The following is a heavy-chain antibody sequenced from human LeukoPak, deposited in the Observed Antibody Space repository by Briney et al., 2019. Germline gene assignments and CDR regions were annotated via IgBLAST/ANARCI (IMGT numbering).Heavy chain of an antibody. V-gene: IGHV4-34*01. Sequence: SETLSLTCAVYGGSFSGYYWSWIRQPPGKGLEWIGEINHSRSTNYNPSLKSRVTISVDKSKNQFSLKLSSVTAADTAVYYCARDGYLGRWAFDIWGQGTMVTVSS. CDR2: INHSRST. CDR3: ARDGYLGRWAFDI. J-gene: IGHJ3*02. D-gene: IGHD5-18*01. CDR1: GGSFSGYY.